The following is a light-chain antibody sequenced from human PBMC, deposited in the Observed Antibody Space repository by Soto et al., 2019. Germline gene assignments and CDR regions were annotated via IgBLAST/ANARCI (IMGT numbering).Light chain of an antibody. CDR1: QSISSY. J-gene: IGKJ5*01. CDR3: QQGYSNPIT. CDR2: AAS. Sequence: DIQMTQSPSSLSASVGDRVTITCRASQSISSYLNWYQQKPGKAPKLLIYAASSLQSGVPSRFSGSGSGTDFTLTITSLQPEDFATYYCQQGYSNPITFGQGTRLEIK. V-gene: IGKV1-39*01.